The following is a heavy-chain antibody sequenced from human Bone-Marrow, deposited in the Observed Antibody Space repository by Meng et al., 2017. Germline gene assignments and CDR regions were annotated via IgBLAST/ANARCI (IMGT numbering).Heavy chain of an antibody. D-gene: IGHD6-19*01. J-gene: IGHJ4*02. Sequence: VLLQVGRPGLVTPSGTLSLTCGVSGASVSSGYWWTWVRQPPGKGLEWIGEFHHSGTTNYNPSLRSRVTISVDTSKNQFSLRLTSVTAADTAVYYCAASPGWWRIDSWGQGTLVTVSS. CDR3: AASPGWWRIDS. CDR1: GASVSSGYW. V-gene: IGHV4-4*02. CDR2: FHHSGTT.